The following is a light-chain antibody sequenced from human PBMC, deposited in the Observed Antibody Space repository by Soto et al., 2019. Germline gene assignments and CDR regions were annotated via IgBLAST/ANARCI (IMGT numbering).Light chain of an antibody. CDR2: DAS. J-gene: IGKJ5*01. CDR1: PRVSSY. Sequence: EVVLTQSSGTLSLSPGARATLSCSASPRVSSYLAWYQQKPGQAPRLLRYDASHRATGTPARFSGSGSGTDFPLDVSSLEPEECAVYYRQQRSNWPITFGQVTRLEI. CDR3: QQRSNWPIT. V-gene: IGKV3-11*01.